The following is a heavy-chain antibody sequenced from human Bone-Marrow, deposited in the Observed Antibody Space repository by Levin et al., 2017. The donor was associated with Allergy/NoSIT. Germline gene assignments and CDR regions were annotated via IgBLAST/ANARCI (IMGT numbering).Heavy chain of an antibody. J-gene: IGHJ4*02. CDR2: LSGSAGST. D-gene: IGHD6-19*01. V-gene: IGHV3-23*01. CDR3: AKTGGGGWHFDY. CDR1: GFTFSSYA. Sequence: LSLTCAASGFTFSSYAMSWVRQAPGKGLEWVSALSGSAGSTYYMDSVKGRFTISRDNSRDTLYLQMTSLRAEDTAVYYCAKTGGGGWHFDYWGRGTLVTVSS.